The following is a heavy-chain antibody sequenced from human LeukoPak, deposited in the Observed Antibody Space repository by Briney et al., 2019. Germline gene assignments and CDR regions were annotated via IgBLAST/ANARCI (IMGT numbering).Heavy chain of an antibody. CDR2: IYYSGST. J-gene: IGHJ3*02. CDR3: ARLPELARKWYAFDI. V-gene: IGHV4-30-4*01. CDR1: GGSISSGDYY. D-gene: IGHD2-15*01. Sequence: SQTLSLTCTVSGGSISSGDYYWSWIRQPPGKGLEWIGYIYYSGSTYYNPSLKSRVTISVDTSKNQFSLKLSSVTAADTAVYYCARLPELARKWYAFDIWGQGTMVTVSS.